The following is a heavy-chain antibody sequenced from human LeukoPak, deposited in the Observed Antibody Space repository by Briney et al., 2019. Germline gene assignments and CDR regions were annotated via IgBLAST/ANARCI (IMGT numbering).Heavy chain of an antibody. CDR2: FYDSGNT. D-gene: IGHD2/OR15-2a*01. CDR1: GGSFSGYY. J-gene: IGHJ4*02. V-gene: IGHV4-34*01. CDR3: ATNRLAREYVDY. Sequence: SETLSLTCAVYGGSFSGYYWSWIRQPPGKGLEWIGSFYDSGNTYYNPSLKSRVTISVDTSKNQFSLKVTSVTAADTAVYYCATNRLAREYVDYWGQGTLVTVSS.